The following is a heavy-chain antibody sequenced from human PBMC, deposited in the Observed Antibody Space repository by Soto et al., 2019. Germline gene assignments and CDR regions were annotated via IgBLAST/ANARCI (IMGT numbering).Heavy chain of an antibody. J-gene: IGHJ4*02. CDR1: GFNFKKFA. CDR3: AKADGEQWLLPHLDK. V-gene: IGHV3-23*01. Sequence: EVQLLESGGGVVQPGGSLRLSSVAYGFNFKKFAMSWIREAPGEGLEWVSGISCCGGSTSYADSVKGRFSIARDDSTNTLSLQMNNLRVEDTAQYYCAKADGEQWLLPHLDKWGQGTLVTVS. D-gene: IGHD6-19*01. CDR2: ISCCGGST.